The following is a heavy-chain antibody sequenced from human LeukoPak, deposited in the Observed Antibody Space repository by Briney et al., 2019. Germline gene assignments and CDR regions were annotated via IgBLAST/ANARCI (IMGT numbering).Heavy chain of an antibody. D-gene: IGHD5-18*01. CDR1: GFSFSSYG. CDR2: IRDDGSNK. V-gene: IGHV3-30*02. CDR3: VKVDT. Sequence: GGSLRLSCAASGFSFSSYGMHWVRQAPGKGLEWVAFIRDDGSNKYYADSVKGRFTISRDNSKNTLYLQMDSLSAEDTAVYYCVKVDTWGQGTLVTVSS. J-gene: IGHJ4*02.